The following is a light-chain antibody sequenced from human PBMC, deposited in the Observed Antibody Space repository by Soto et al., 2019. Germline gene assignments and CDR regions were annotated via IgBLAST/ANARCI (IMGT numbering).Light chain of an antibody. CDR3: CSYTDKSARV. Sequence: QSALTQPASVSGSPGQSITLSCTGTSSDVGGYNYVSWYQQHPDKAPKLMIYEVSNRPSGVSNRFSGSKSGNTASLTISGLQAEDEADYYCCSYTDKSARVVGGGTKLTVL. CDR1: SSDVGGYNY. J-gene: IGLJ3*02. CDR2: EVS. V-gene: IGLV2-14*01.